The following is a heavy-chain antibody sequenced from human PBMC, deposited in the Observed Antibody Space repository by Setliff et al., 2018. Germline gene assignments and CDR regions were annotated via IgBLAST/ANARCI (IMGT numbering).Heavy chain of an antibody. CDR1: GGSFSGYY. J-gene: IGHJ3*02. V-gene: IGHV4-34*01. Sequence: SETLSLTCAVYGGSFSGYYWSWIRQPPGKGLEWIGEINHSGSTNYNPSLKSRVTISVDTSKNQFSLKLSSVTAADTAVYYCARVKIRITMIVVPTGGAFDTWGQGTMVTVSS. CDR3: ARVKIRITMIVVPTGGAFDT. CDR2: INHSGST. D-gene: IGHD3-22*01.